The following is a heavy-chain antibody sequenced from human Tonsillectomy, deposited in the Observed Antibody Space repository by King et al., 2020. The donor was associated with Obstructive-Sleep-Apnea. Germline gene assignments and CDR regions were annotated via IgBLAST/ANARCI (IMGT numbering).Heavy chain of an antibody. CDR2: IFHSGST. CDR1: GYSISRGYY. Sequence: QLQESGPGLVKPSETLSLTCTVSGYSISRGYYWGWIRQPPGKGLEWIGSIFHSGSTYYNPSLKSRGTISVDTSKNPFSLKLSSVTAADTAVYYCARYPPRGIAAAGTWGQGTLVTVSS. CDR3: ARYPPRGIAAAGT. J-gene: IGHJ1*01. V-gene: IGHV4-38-2*02. D-gene: IGHD6-13*01.